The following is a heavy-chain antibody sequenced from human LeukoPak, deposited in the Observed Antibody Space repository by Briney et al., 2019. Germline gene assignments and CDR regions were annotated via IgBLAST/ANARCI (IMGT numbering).Heavy chain of an antibody. CDR1: GFTFSSYA. CDR3: ARDNYYGSGGNWFDP. V-gene: IGHV3-30*04. CDR2: ISYDGSNK. J-gene: IGHJ5*02. D-gene: IGHD3-10*01. Sequence: GGSLRLSCAASGFTFSSYAMHWVRQAPGKGLEWVAVISYDGSNKYYADSVKGRFTISRDNAKNSLYLQMNSLRAEDTAVYYCARDNYYGSGGNWFDPWGQGTLVTVSS.